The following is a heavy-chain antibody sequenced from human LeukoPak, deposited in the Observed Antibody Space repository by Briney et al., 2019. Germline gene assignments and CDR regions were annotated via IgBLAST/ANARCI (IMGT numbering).Heavy chain of an antibody. CDR2: IKQDGSEK. J-gene: IGHJ4*02. V-gene: IGHV3-7*01. CDR1: GFTFSSYW. D-gene: IGHD3-22*01. CDR3: ARDFDYYDSSGYYDY. Sequence: GGSLRPSCAASGFTFSSYWVSWVRQAPGKGLEWVANIKQDGSEKYYVDSVKGRFTISRDNAKNSLYLQMNSLRAEDTAVYYCARDFDYYDSSGYYDYWGQGTLVTVSS.